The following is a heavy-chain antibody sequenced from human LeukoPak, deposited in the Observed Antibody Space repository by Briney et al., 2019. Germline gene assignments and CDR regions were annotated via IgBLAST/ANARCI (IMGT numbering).Heavy chain of an antibody. Sequence: PGGSLRLSCAASGFTFSSYGMSWVRQAPGKGLEWVSAISGSGGSTYYADSVKGRFTISRDNSKNTLYLQMNSLRAEDTAVYYCAKVVVPGRTSSSGWYPYDYWGQGTLVTVSS. CDR3: AKVVVPGRTSSSGWYPYDY. V-gene: IGHV3-23*01. CDR2: ISGSGGST. CDR1: GFTFSSYG. D-gene: IGHD6-19*01. J-gene: IGHJ4*02.